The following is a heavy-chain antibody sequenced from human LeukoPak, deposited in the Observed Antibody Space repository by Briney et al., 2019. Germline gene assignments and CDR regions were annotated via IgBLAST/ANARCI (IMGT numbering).Heavy chain of an antibody. CDR1: GFTFSNHG. CDR3: AKDHSFFQYRHLGLFDY. Sequence: QPGRSLRLSCAVSGFTFSNHGMHWVRQAPGKGLEWVAVISYDGSNKYYADCVKGRVTISRDNSKNTLYLQMNSLRAEDTAVYYCAKDHSFFQYRHLGLFDYWGQGTLVTVSS. CDR2: ISYDGSNK. J-gene: IGHJ4*02. D-gene: IGHD1-14*01. V-gene: IGHV3-30*18.